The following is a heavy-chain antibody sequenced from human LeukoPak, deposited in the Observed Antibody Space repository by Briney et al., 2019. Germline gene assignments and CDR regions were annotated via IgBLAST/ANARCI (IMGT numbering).Heavy chain of an antibody. J-gene: IGHJ4*02. V-gene: IGHV4-34*01. CDR3: ASGGKSYYYGSGSPIDS. D-gene: IGHD3-10*01. CDR2: ISHSGSA. Sequence: SETLSLTCAVYRGAFTNYYWGWVSQPPGKGLEWIGAISHSGSAKYNPTLESRVTTSVDTSKNQFSLKRSSVTAADTTVYYCASGGKSYYYGSGSPIDSWGQGTLVTVSS. CDR1: RGAFTNYY.